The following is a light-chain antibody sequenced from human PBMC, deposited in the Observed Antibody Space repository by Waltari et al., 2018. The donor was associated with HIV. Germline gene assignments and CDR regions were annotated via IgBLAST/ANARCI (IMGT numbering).Light chain of an antibody. Sequence: EIVLTQSPGTLSLSPGERATLSCRASQSVSSNYLAWYQQKPGQAPRLLIYGASSRATGIPDRFSGSGSGTDFTLTISRLEPEDFAVYYCQQYNIRPRGNTFGQGTKLQIK. CDR1: QSVSSNY. V-gene: IGKV3-20*01. CDR2: GAS. J-gene: IGKJ2*01. CDR3: QQYNIRPRGNT.